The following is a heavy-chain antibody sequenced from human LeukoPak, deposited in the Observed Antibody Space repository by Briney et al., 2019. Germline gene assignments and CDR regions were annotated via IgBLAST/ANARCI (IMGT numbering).Heavy chain of an antibody. CDR1: GFSFGGYE. CDR3: AEHFPHYYESSHGMDA. J-gene: IGHJ6*02. CDR2: ISTTGSTV. D-gene: IGHD3-22*01. V-gene: IGHV3-48*03. Sequence: PGGSLRLSCAASGFSFGGYEMNWVRQAPGKGLEWVSYISTTGSTVYYADSVEGRFTISRDNAKNLLYLQMNSLRAEDAAVYYCAEHFPHYYESSHGMDAWGQGTTVTVSS.